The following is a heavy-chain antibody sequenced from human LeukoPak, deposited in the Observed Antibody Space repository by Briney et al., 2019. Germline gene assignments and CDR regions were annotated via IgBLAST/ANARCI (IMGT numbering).Heavy chain of an antibody. J-gene: IGHJ6*02. CDR2: ISYDGSNK. Sequence: GGSLRLSCAASGFTFSSYGMHWVRQAPGKGLEWVAVISYDGSNKYYADSVKGRFTISRDNSKNTLYLQMNSLRAEDTAVYYCARGPTYYYGMDVWGQGTTVTVSS. CDR3: ARGPTYYYGMDV. CDR1: GFTFSSYG. V-gene: IGHV3-30*03.